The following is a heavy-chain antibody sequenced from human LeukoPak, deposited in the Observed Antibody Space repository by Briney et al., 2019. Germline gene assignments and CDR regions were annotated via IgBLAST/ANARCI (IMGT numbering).Heavy chain of an antibody. CDR1: GGSISSSSSY. V-gene: IGHV4-39*01. J-gene: IGHJ4*02. CDR2: IYYSGSS. D-gene: IGHD5-24*01. CDR3: ARHRSGWLQSSFDY. Sequence: SETLSLTCSVSGGSISSSSSYWGWIRQPPGKGLEWIGSIYYSGSSFDNPALKSRVTISVDTSKNQLSLKLSSVTAADTAVYYCARHRSGWLQSSFDYWGQGTLVTVSS.